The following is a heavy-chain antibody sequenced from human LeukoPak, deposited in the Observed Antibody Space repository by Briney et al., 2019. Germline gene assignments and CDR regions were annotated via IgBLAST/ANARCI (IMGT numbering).Heavy chain of an antibody. V-gene: IGHV3-53*01. CDR3: ARKNHLFNAAFDI. CDR2: TYSNGNT. J-gene: IGHJ3*02. CDR1: GFTVSSTY. Sequence: GGSLRLSCAASGFTVSSTYMSWVRQAPGEGLEWVSITYSNGNTNYADSVKGRFTISRDNSRDTLSLQIDSLRAEDTAVYYCARKNHLFNAAFDIWGQGTVVTVSS. D-gene: IGHD1-14*01.